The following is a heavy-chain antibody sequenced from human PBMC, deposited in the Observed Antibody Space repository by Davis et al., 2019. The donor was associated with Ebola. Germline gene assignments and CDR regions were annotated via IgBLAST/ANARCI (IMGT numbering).Heavy chain of an antibody. D-gene: IGHD2-15*01. V-gene: IGHV3-48*02. CDR3: ARDLGYCSGGSCYSSGWFDP. CDR1: GFTFSSYS. CDR2: ISISSSTI. J-gene: IGHJ5*02. Sequence: GGSLRLSCAASGFTFSSYSMNWVRQAPGKGLEWVSYISISSSTIYYADSVKGRFTISRDNAKNSLYLQMNSLRDEDTAVYYCARDLGYCSGGSCYSSGWFDPWGQGTLVTVSS.